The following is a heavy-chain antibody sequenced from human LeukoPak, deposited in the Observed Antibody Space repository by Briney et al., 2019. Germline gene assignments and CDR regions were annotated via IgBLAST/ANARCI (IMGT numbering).Heavy chain of an antibody. CDR3: ARDSRGVAFFDY. V-gene: IGHV3-53*01. CDR2: IYNGGRT. J-gene: IGHJ4*02. CDR1: GFTVSSNY. D-gene: IGHD5-12*01. Sequence: PGGSLRLSCAASGFTVSSNYMNWVRQAPGKGLEWVSAIYNGGRTYYADSVKGRFIISRDTSKNTLYLQMNSLRAEDTAVYHCARDSRGVAFFDYWGQGTPVSVSS.